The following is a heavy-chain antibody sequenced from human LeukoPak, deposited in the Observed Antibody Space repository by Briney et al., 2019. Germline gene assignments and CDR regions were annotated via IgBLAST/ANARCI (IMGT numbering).Heavy chain of an antibody. CDR1: GFTFSSYE. V-gene: IGHV3-21*01. D-gene: IGHD6-25*01. Sequence: PGGSLRLSCAASGFTFSSYEMNWVRRAPGKGLEWVSSISSSSSYIIYADSVKGRFTISRDNARNSLYLQMNSLRAEDTALYYCARGPSGQFFDYWGQGTLVTVSS. CDR2: ISSSSSYI. CDR3: ARGPSGQFFDY. J-gene: IGHJ4*02.